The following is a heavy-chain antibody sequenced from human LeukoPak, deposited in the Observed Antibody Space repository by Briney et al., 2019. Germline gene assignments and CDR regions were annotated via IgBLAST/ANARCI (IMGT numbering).Heavy chain of an antibody. CDR2: NSGSGGST. Sequence: GGSLRLSCAASGFTFSSYAMSWVRQAPGKGLEWVSANSGSGGSTYYADSVKGRFTISRDNSKNTLYLQMNSLRAEDTAVYYCANSLELFVFDPWGQGTLVTVSS. CDR1: GFTFSSYA. V-gene: IGHV3-23*01. CDR3: ANSLELFVFDP. D-gene: IGHD1-7*01. J-gene: IGHJ5*02.